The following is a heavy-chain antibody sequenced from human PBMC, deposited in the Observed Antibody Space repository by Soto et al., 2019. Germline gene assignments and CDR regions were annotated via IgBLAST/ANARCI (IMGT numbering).Heavy chain of an antibody. V-gene: IGHV3-9*01. CDR2: ISWNSGSI. D-gene: IGHD3-10*01. CDR1: GFTFDDYA. J-gene: IGHJ4*02. CDR3: AKALAGMNPYYFDY. Sequence: GGSLRLSCAASGFTFDDYAMHWVRQAPGKGLEWVSGISWNSGSIGYADSVKGRFTISRDNAKNSLYLQMNSLRAEDTALYYCAKALAGMNPYYFDYGGQGTLVTVSS.